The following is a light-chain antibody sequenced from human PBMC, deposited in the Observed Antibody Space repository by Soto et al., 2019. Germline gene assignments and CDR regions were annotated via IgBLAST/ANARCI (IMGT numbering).Light chain of an antibody. J-gene: IGKJ5*01. CDR3: QQRSNWPPIT. CDR1: QSVSSH. CDR2: DAS. V-gene: IGKV3-11*01. Sequence: EIVMTQSPATLSVSPGERATLSCRASQSVSSHLAWYQQRPGQAPRLLIYDASNRATGIPARFSGSGSGTDFTLTISSLEPEDFAVYYCQQRSNWPPITFGQGTRLELK.